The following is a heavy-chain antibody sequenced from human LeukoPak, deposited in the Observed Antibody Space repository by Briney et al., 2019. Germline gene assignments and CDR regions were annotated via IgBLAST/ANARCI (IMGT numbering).Heavy chain of an antibody. CDR3: ARMPPVGGSYVY. D-gene: IGHD1-26*01. Sequence: PSETLSLTCTVSGGSISSYYWSWIRQPPGKGLEWIGYIYYSGSTNYNPSLKSRVTISVDTSKNQFSLKLSSVTAADTAVYYCARMPPVGGSYVYWGQGTLVTVSS. V-gene: IGHV4-59*01. CDR1: GGSISSYY. J-gene: IGHJ4*02. CDR2: IYYSGST.